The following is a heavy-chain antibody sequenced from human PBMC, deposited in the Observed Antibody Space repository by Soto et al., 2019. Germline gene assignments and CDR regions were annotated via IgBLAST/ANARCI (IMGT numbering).Heavy chain of an antibody. CDR1: GFTFDDYT. Sequence: PGGSLRLSCAASGFTFDDYTMHWVRQAPGKGLEWVSLISWDGGSTYYADSVKGRFTISRDNSKNSLYLQMNSLRTEDTALYYCAKDIGYDFWSGSLNYYGMDVWGQGTTVTVSS. V-gene: IGHV3-43*01. CDR3: AKDIGYDFWSGSLNYYGMDV. D-gene: IGHD3-3*01. J-gene: IGHJ6*02. CDR2: ISWDGGST.